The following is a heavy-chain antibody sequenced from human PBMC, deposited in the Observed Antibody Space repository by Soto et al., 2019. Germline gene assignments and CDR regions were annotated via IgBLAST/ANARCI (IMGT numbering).Heavy chain of an antibody. CDR2: ISSSTSHT. Sequence: QVQLVESGGGLVKPGGSLRLSCAVSGFTFSDYYMTWIRQAPGKGLEWVSYISSSTSHTNYADSVKGRFTISRDNAKNSLFLQINSLRAEDTAVYYCARGRGAAAYYFDFWGQGTLVTVSS. CDR1: GFTFSDYY. D-gene: IGHD2-2*01. V-gene: IGHV3-11*05. J-gene: IGHJ4*02. CDR3: ARGRGAAAYYFDF.